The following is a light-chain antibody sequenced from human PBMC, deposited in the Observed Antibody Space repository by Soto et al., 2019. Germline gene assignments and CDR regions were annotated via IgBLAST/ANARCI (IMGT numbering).Light chain of an antibody. V-gene: IGKV3-20*01. CDR1: QSLTNTY. CDR2: AVS. J-gene: IGKJ2*03. Sequence: EFVLTQSPGTLSLSPGERATLSCRASQSLTNTYLAWYQQKPGRTPRLLVYAVSTRAAGTPDRFSASGSGTDFSLTISRLEPEDFAMYYCLNYGTLPYGFGQGTKLEVK. CDR3: LNYGTLPYG.